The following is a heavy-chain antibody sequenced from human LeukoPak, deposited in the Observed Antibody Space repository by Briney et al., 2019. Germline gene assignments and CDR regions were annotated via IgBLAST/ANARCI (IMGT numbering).Heavy chain of an antibody. CDR2: IYHSGST. Sequence: SGTLSLTCAVSGGSISSSNWWSWVRQPPGKGLEWIGEIYHSGSTNYNPSLKSRVTISVDTSKNQFSLKLSSVTAADTAVYYCASALAVAGTVDYWGQGTLVTVSS. V-gene: IGHV4-4*02. J-gene: IGHJ4*02. D-gene: IGHD6-19*01. CDR1: GGSISSSNW. CDR3: ASALAVAGTVDY.